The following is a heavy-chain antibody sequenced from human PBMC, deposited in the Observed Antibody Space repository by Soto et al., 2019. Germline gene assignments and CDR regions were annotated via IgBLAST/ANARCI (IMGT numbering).Heavy chain of an antibody. Sequence: ASVKVSCKASGYTFAGYARHWVRQAPGQRLEWMGWINAGNGNTKYSQKFQGRVTITRDTSASTAYMELSSLRSEDTAVYYCARAVAVAADFDYWGQGTLVTVSS. D-gene: IGHD6-19*01. CDR1: GYTFAGYA. CDR2: INAGNGNT. CDR3: ARAVAVAADFDY. J-gene: IGHJ4*02. V-gene: IGHV1-3*01.